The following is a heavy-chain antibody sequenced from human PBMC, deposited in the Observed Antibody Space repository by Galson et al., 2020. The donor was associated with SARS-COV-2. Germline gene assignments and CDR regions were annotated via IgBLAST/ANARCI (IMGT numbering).Heavy chain of an antibody. CDR1: GGSFSGYS. CDR2: INHSGST. CDR3: ARGGSRPIMVFDYYYFYMDV. V-gene: IGHV4-34*01. Sequence: SETLSLTCAVYGGSFSGYSWSWVRQPPGKWLEWIGEINHSGSTNYNPSLKSRVFISVDTSKNQFSLKLSSVTAADTAVYYCARGGSRPIMVFDYYYFYMDVWGKGTTVTVSS. J-gene: IGHJ6*03. D-gene: IGHD2-8*01.